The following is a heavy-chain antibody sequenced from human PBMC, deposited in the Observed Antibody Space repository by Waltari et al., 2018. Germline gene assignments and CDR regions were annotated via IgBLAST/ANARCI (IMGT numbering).Heavy chain of an antibody. CDR1: GCTFSSNW. CDR2: IKPDGSQQ. V-gene: IGHV3-7*03. D-gene: IGHD7-27*01. J-gene: IGHJ4*02. Sequence: EVQLVASGGGLVQPGGSVRLSCAASGCTFSSNWMSWVRQAPGRGLEWLANIKPDGSQQYYVDSVRGRFSIARDNAKNSLYLQLNSLRAEDTAIYYCARDFNWGWDFWGQGTLVTVSS. CDR3: ARDFNWGWDF.